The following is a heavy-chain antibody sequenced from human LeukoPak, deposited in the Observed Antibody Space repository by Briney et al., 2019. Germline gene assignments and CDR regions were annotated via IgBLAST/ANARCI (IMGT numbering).Heavy chain of an antibody. J-gene: IGHJ5*02. CDR1: GYSISGGYY. CDR2: MFHSGSS. Sequence: SETLSLTCSVSGYSISGGYYWGWIRPPPGKGLEWIGNMFHSGSSFYNLSLKSRVTISVDTSKNQFSLMLNSVTAADTAVYYCARIDYGGNGFDPWGQGTLVTVSS. V-gene: IGHV4-38-2*02. D-gene: IGHD4-23*01. CDR3: ARIDYGGNGFDP.